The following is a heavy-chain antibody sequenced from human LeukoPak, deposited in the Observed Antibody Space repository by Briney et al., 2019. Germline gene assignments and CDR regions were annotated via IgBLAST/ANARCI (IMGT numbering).Heavy chain of an antibody. CDR3: ARESGSYTGLYYYYYYYMDV. CDR2: IYYRWST. V-gene: IGHV4-39*07. CDR1: GGSISSSSYY. J-gene: IGHJ6*03. D-gene: IGHD1-26*01. Sequence: SETLSLTCTVSGGSISSSSYYWGWIRQPPGEGLECIGSIYYRWSTYYNPSLKSRVTISVDTSKNQSSLKLSSVTAADTAVYYCARESGSYTGLYYYYYYYMDVWGKGTTVTVSS.